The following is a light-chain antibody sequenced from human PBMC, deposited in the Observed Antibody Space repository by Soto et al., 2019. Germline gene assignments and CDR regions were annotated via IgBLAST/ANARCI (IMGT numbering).Light chain of an antibody. CDR3: SSYTSTNTLV. Sequence: QSALPQPASVSGSPGQSITISCTGTRSDVGGYNFVSWYQQHPGKVPKLLMYDVTHRPSGVSNRFSASKSANTASLTISGLQAEDEADYYSSSYTSTNTLVFGGGTKLTVL. CDR2: DVT. CDR1: RSDVGGYNF. J-gene: IGLJ2*01. V-gene: IGLV2-14*01.